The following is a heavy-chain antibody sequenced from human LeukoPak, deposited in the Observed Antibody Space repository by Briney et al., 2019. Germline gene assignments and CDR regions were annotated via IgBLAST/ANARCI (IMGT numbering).Heavy chain of an antibody. V-gene: IGHV3-48*04. Sequence: PGGSLRLSCAASGFTFSSYSMNWVRQAPGKGLEWVSYISSSSSTIYYADSVKGRFTISRDNAKNSLYLQMNSLRAEDTAVYYCALPWDLSTVTTLDYWGQGTLVTVSS. J-gene: IGHJ4*02. CDR1: GFTFSSYS. D-gene: IGHD4-17*01. CDR3: ALPWDLSTVTTLDY. CDR2: ISSSSSTI.